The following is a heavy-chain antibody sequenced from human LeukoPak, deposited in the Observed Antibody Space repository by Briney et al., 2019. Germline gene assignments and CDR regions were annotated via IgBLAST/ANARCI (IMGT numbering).Heavy chain of an antibody. CDR1: GYTFTSYA. CDR2: INAGSGNT. V-gene: IGHV1-3*01. CDR3: ARVDQDIVVGPAFDP. J-gene: IGHJ5*02. D-gene: IGHD2-2*01. Sequence: ASVKVSCKASGYTFTSYAMHWVRQAPGQRLEWMGWINAGSGNTKYSQKFQGRVTITRDTSASTAYMELSSLRSEDTAVYYCARVDQDIVVGPAFDPWGQGTLVTVSS.